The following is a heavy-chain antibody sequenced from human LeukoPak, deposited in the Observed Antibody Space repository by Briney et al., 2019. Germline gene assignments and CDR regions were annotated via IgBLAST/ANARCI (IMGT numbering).Heavy chain of an antibody. CDR1: GGSISSYY. CDR3: ASLPRNWRAEPFDY. J-gene: IGHJ4*02. Sequence: SETLSLTCTVSGGSISSYYWNWIRQPPGKGLEWIGYIYYSGSTNYNPSLKSRVTISVDTSKNQFSLKLSSVTAADTAVYYCASLPRNWRAEPFDYWGQGTLVTVSS. CDR2: IYYSGST. V-gene: IGHV4-59*01. D-gene: IGHD1-1*01.